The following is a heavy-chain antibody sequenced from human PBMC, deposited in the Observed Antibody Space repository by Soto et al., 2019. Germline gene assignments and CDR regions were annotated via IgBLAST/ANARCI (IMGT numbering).Heavy chain of an antibody. CDR3: ARDPRVGATFAFDI. Sequence: GGSLRLSCAASGFTFSSYGMHWVRQAPGKGLEWVAVIWYDGSNKYYADSAKGQFTISRDNSKNTLYLQMNSLRAEDTAVYYCARDPRVGATFAFDIWGQGTMVTVSS. J-gene: IGHJ3*02. CDR2: IWYDGSNK. V-gene: IGHV3-33*01. D-gene: IGHD1-26*01. CDR1: GFTFSSYG.